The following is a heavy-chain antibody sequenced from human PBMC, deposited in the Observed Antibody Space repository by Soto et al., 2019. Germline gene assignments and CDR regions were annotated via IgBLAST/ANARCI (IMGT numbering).Heavy chain of an antibody. CDR2: VNPSGGHT. D-gene: IGHD3-10*01. CDR3: ARGPLRGFGELLPYYYDVD. V-gene: IGHV1-46*01. CDR1: GYTFTSYY. Sequence: ASVKVSCKASGYTFTSYYLHWVRQAPGQGLEWMGIVNPSGGHTSYAQKIHGRVTMTSDTSTSTVYMELSSLRSEDTAVYYCARGPLRGFGELLPYYYDVD. J-gene: IGHJ6*01.